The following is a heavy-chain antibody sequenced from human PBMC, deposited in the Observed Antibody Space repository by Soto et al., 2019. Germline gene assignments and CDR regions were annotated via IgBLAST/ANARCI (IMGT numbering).Heavy chain of an antibody. D-gene: IGHD5-12*01. Sequence: ASVKVSCKASGYTFTGYYMHWVRQAPGQGLEWMGWINPNSGGTNYAQKFQGWVTMTRDTSISTAYMELSRLRSDDTAVYYCARGDVDIVATIQDYYYGMDVWGQGTTVTAP. V-gene: IGHV1-2*04. CDR2: INPNSGGT. CDR3: ARGDVDIVATIQDYYYGMDV. CDR1: GYTFTGYY. J-gene: IGHJ6*02.